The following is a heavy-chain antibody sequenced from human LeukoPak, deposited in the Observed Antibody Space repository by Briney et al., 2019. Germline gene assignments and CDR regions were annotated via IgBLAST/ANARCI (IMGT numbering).Heavy chain of an antibody. D-gene: IGHD3-10*01. CDR1: GGSISSYY. J-gene: IGHJ2*01. CDR2: IYTSGST. Sequence: SETLSLTCTVSGGSISSYYWSWIRQPPGKGLEWIGYIYTSGSTNYNPSLKSRVTISVDTSKNQFSLKLSSVTAADTALYYCARPASRGVGRYFDLWGRGTLVTVSS. V-gene: IGHV4-4*09. CDR3: ARPASRGVGRYFDL.